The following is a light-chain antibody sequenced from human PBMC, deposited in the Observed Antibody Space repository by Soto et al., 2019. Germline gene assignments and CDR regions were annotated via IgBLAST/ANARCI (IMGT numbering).Light chain of an antibody. CDR3: QQYGSSSWT. J-gene: IGKJ1*01. CDR1: QSVSSTY. V-gene: IGKV3-20*01. Sequence: EFVLTQSPGTLSLSPGGRATLSCRASQSVSSTYLAWYQQQPGQAPRLLIYGASNRATGIPDRFSGSGSGTDFTLTISRLEPEDFAVYYCQQYGSSSWTFGQGTKVDIK. CDR2: GAS.